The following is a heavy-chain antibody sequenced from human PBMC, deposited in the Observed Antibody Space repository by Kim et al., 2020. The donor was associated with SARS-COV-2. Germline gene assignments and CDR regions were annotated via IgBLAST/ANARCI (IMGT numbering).Heavy chain of an antibody. V-gene: IGHV4-59*13. CDR2: IYYSGST. Sequence: SETLSLTCTVSGGSISSYYWSWIRQPPGKGLEWIGYIYYSGSTNYNPSLKSRVTISVDTSKNQFSLKLSSVTAADTAVYYCARDRAYGSYGAFDIWGQGTMVTVSS. CDR3: ARDRAYGSYGAFDI. CDR1: GGSISSYY. D-gene: IGHD1-26*01. J-gene: IGHJ3*02.